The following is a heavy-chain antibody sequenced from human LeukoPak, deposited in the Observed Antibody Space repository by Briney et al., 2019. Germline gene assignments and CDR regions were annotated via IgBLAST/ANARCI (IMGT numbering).Heavy chain of an antibody. CDR2: ISSSSSTI. CDR1: GFTFSSYS. J-gene: IGHJ3*02. Sequence: PGGSLRLSCAASGFTFSSYSMNWVRQAPGKGLEWVSYISSSSSTIYYADSVKGRFTISRDNAKNSLYLQMNSLRAEDTAVYYCARGTSSSWRDDAFDIWGQGTMVTVSS. CDR3: ARGTSSSWRDDAFDI. V-gene: IGHV3-48*01. D-gene: IGHD6-13*01.